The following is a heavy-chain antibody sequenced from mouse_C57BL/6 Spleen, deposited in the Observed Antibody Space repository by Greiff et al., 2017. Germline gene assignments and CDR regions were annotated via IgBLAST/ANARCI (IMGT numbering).Heavy chain of an antibody. Sequence: QVQLKQPGAELVRPGTSVKLSCKASGYTFTSYWMHWVKQRPGQGLEWIGVIDPSDSYPNYNQKFKGKATLTVDTSSSTAYMQLTRQTSEDSAVYYGAGYYYAMDYWGQGTSVTVSS. CDR2: IDPSDSYP. V-gene: IGHV1-59*01. J-gene: IGHJ4*01. CDR3: AGYYYAMDY. D-gene: IGHD2-2*01. CDR1: GYTFTSYW.